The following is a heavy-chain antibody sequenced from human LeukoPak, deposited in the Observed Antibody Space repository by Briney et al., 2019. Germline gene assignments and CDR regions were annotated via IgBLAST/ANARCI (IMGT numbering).Heavy chain of an antibody. CDR1: GFTFISYS. V-gene: IGHV3-21*01. D-gene: IGHD6-19*01. CDR3: ARAAVAEPYYYYGMDV. J-gene: IGHJ6*04. CDR2: ISSSSSYI. Sequence: PGGSLRLSCAASGFTFISYSMNWVRQAPGKGLEWVSSISSSSSYIYYADSVKGRFTISRDNAKNSLYPQMNSLRAEDTAVYYCARAAVAEPYYYYGMDVWGKGTTVTVSS.